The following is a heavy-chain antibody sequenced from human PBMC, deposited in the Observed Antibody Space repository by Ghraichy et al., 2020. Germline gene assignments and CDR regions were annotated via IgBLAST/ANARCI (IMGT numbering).Heavy chain of an antibody. CDR1: GFTFSVHY. Sequence: GGSLRLSCAASGFTFSVHYMEWVRQAPGKGLEWVGRSRNKPNSYSTEYAASVEGRFTISRDDSKTSVYLQMNSLKTEDTAVYYCARGSASSSYYYYYMEVWGKGTTVTVSS. CDR3: ARGSASSSYYYYYMEV. V-gene: IGHV3-72*01. D-gene: IGHD1-26*01. CDR2: SRNKPNSYST. J-gene: IGHJ6*03.